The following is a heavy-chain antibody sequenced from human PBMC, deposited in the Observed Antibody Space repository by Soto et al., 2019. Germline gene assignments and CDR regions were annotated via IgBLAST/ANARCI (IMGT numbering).Heavy chain of an antibody. CDR3: AKGHNHQYYDFWSGYPYFDY. Sequence: QPGGSLRLSCAASGFTFSSYGMHWVRQAPGKGLEWVAVISYDGSNKYYADSVKGRFTISRDNSKNTLYLQMNSLRAEDTAVYYCAKGHNHQYYDFWSGYPYFDYWGQGTLVTVSS. J-gene: IGHJ4*02. CDR1: GFTFSSYG. D-gene: IGHD3-3*01. V-gene: IGHV3-30*18. CDR2: ISYDGSNK.